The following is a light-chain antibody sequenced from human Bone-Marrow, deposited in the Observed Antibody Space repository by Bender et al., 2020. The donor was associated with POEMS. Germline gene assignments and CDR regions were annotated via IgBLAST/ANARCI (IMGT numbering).Light chain of an antibody. Sequence: QSVVTQPPSLSEAPRQRVTISCSGSSSNIGNHGVHWYQQLPREAPQPLIYYDALLTPGVSDRFSASKSGTSASLAISELQAEDEARYYCSAWDDSLSGWVFGGGTKLTVL. V-gene: IGLV1-36*01. CDR3: SAWDDSLSGWV. CDR2: YDA. CDR1: SSNIGNHG. J-gene: IGLJ3*02.